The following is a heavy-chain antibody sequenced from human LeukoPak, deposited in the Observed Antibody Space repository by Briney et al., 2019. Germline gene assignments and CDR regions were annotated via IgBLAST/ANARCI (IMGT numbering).Heavy chain of an antibody. J-gene: IGHJ5*02. CDR2: VSSSGAYI. V-gene: IGHV3-21*01. CDR3: ARPLMYYYGSETYFWFDP. D-gene: IGHD3-10*01. Sequence: GGSLRLSCAASGFTFSSYAMNWIRQAPGKGLEWVASVSSSGAYIYYADLMEGRFTISRDNAKNSLILQMNSLRAEDTAVYYCARPLMYYYGSETYFWFDPWGQGTLVTVSS. CDR1: GFTFSSYA.